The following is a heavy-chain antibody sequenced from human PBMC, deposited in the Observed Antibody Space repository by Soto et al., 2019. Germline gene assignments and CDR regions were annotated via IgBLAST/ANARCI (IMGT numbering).Heavy chain of an antibody. V-gene: IGHV3-30-3*01. CDR1: GFTFSNYA. D-gene: IGHD3-3*01. Sequence: QVQLVESGGGVVQPGRSLRLSCAASGFTFSNYAIHWVRQAPGKGLDWVAIISYDGSNKYYADSVKGRFTISRDNSKNTVYLQMDSLRTDDTAVYYCARAENRILPFLEWLCLPDYWGQGTLVTVSS. CDR3: ARAENRILPFLEWLCLPDY. CDR2: ISYDGSNK. J-gene: IGHJ4*02.